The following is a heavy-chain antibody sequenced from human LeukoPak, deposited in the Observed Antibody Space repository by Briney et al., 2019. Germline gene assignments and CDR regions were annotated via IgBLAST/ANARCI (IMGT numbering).Heavy chain of an antibody. D-gene: IGHD6-6*01. CDR2: IYYSGST. CDR3: ARGRSRYSSSSGGYYFDY. Sequence: LRLSCAASGFTFSSYWMHWIRQHPGKGLEWIGYIYYSGSTYYNPSLKSRVTISVDTSKSQFSLKLSSVTAADTAVYYCARGRSRYSSSSGGYYFDYWGQGTLVTVSS. CDR1: GFTFSSYW. J-gene: IGHJ4*02. V-gene: IGHV4-31*02.